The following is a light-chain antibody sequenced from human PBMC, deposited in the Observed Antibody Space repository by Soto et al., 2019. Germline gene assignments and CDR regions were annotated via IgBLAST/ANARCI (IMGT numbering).Light chain of an antibody. CDR2: DAS. J-gene: IGKJ1*01. CDR3: QQYNSMGT. Sequence: DIQMTQSPSTLSASVGDRVTITCRASQSISSWLAWYQQKPGKAPKPLIYDASSLESGVPSRFSGSGSGTEFTLTISSLQPDDFATYYCQQYNSMGTFGQGTKVDIK. V-gene: IGKV1-5*01. CDR1: QSISSW.